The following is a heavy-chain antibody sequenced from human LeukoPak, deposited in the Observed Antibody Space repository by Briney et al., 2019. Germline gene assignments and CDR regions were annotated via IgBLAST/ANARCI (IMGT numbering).Heavy chain of an antibody. CDR1: GDSIGSYY. Sequence: PSETLSLTCSVSGDSIGSYYWXXXXXXPXXXXXXXXXXXXXGSTNYSPXLKSRVSXXXDXXXXXXXLQLRSVSAAGTAIYYCARGRARDGSYPWFDSWGQGTLVTVSS. D-gene: IGHD3-16*02. CDR2: XXXXGST. J-gene: IGHJ5*01. V-gene: IGHV4-59*01. CDR3: ARGRARDGSYPWFDS.